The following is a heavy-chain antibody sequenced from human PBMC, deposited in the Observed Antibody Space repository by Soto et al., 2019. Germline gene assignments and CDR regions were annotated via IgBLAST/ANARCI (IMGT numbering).Heavy chain of an antibody. CDR3: AKDSHYYSVETFDY. CDR1: GFTFDDYA. J-gene: IGHJ4*02. D-gene: IGHD3-10*01. V-gene: IGHV3-9*01. Sequence: GRSLRLSCAASGFTFDDYAMHWVRQAPGKGLEWVSGISWNSGSIGYADSVKGRFTISRDNAKNSLYLQMNSLRAEDTALYYCAKDSHYYSVETFDYWGQGTLVTVSS. CDR2: ISWNSGSI.